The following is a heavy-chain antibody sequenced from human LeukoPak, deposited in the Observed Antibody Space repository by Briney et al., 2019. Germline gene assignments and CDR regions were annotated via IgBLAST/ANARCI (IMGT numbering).Heavy chain of an antibody. Sequence: GGPLRLSCAASGFTFSSYGMHWVRQAPGKGLEWVAFIRYDGGNKYYADSVKGRFTISRDNSKNTLYLQMNSLRAEDTAVYYCAKLFDSSGFDYWGQGTLVTVSS. CDR3: AKLFDSSGFDY. CDR1: GFTFSSYG. V-gene: IGHV3-30*02. CDR2: IRYDGGNK. J-gene: IGHJ4*02. D-gene: IGHD3-22*01.